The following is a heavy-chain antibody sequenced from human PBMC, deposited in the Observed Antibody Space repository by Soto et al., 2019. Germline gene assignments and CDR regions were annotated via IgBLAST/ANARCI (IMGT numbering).Heavy chain of an antibody. J-gene: IGHJ4*02. Sequence: ASVKVSCAASGYSFGKYYIHWMRQAPGQGLEWVGLINPSSGGTDYAQKFQGRVSITRDTSTSTVYMDLSSLMSEDTAVYYCARDEVGTPVANFDFWGQGTLVTVSS. CDR3: ARDEVGTPVANFDF. CDR2: INPSSGGT. CDR1: GYSFGKYY. V-gene: IGHV1-46*01. D-gene: IGHD1-1*01.